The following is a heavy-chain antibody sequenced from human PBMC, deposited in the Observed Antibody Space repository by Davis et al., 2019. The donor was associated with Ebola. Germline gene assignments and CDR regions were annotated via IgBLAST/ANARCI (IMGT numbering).Heavy chain of an antibody. V-gene: IGHV3-11*01. D-gene: IGHD1-26*01. CDR3: ARAPNSGSFSDY. CDR1: GFMFSDYF. J-gene: IGHJ4*02. Sequence: PGGSLRLSCAASGFMFSDYFMNWVRQAPGKGLEWVSYISGGSITIYFADSVKGRFTVSRDNAKNTLYLQMDSLRAEDTAIYYCARAPNSGSFSDYWGQGTLVTVAS. CDR2: ISGGSITI.